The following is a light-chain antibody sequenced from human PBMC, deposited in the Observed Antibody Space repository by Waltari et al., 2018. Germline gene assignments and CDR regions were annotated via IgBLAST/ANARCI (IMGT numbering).Light chain of an antibody. CDR1: QSLLHSNGYHY. Sequence: DIVMTQSPLSLRVAPGEPASISCRSSQSLLHSNGYHYLYWYVQKPGQSPQRLIYFASDRASGVPDRFSGSASGRDFTLTISRVEAEDVGVYYCMQTVQTLTWTFGQGTKLEIK. J-gene: IGKJ1*01. CDR2: FAS. V-gene: IGKV2-28*01. CDR3: MQTVQTLTWT.